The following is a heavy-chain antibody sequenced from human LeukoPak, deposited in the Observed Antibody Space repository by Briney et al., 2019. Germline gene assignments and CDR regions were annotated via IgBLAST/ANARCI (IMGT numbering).Heavy chain of an antibody. J-gene: IGHJ4*02. V-gene: IGHV1-69*05. CDR3: ASGTGTIFGVVNSFEK. CDR2: IIPIFHKE. D-gene: IGHD3-3*02. CDR1: GGTFSSYA. Sequence: SVKVSCKASGGTFSSYAISWVRQAPGQGLEWTGGIIPIFHKENYAQKFQGRITITTDESTSTAYMELSSLRFEDTAVYYCASGTGTIFGVVNSFEKWGQGTLVTVSS.